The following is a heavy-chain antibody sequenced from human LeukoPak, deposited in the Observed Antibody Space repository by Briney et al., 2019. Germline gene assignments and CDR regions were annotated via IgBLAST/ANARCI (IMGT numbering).Heavy chain of an antibody. J-gene: IGHJ5*02. Sequence: PSETLSLTCAVYGGSFSGYYWSWIRQPPGKGLEWIGEINHSGSTNYNPSLKSRVTISVDTSKNQFSLKLSSVTAADTAVYYCARGKRGYDILTGYSQYNWFDPWGQGTLVTVSS. CDR2: INHSGST. V-gene: IGHV4-34*01. CDR1: GGSFSGYY. CDR3: ARGKRGYDILTGYSQYNWFDP. D-gene: IGHD3-9*01.